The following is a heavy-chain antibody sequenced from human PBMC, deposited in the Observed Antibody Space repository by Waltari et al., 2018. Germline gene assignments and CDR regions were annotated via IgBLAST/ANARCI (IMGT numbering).Heavy chain of an antibody. J-gene: IGHJ5*02. Sequence: QVQLQESGPGLVKPSETLSLTCTVSGGSISSYYWTWIRQPPGKGLEWIGSIYHSGSTYYNPSLKSRVTISVDTSKNQFSLKLSSVTAADTAVYYCARHVSARVGWFDPWGQGTLVTVSS. V-gene: IGHV4-59*08. CDR1: GGSISSYY. CDR2: IYHSGST. CDR3: ARHVSARVGWFDP. D-gene: IGHD1-26*01.